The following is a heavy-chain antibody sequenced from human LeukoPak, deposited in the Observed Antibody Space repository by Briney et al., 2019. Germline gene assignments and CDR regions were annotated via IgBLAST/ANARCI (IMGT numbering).Heavy chain of an antibody. J-gene: IGHJ4*02. CDR2: INHSGVT. CDR3: GSIQQIRGLDVFDH. D-gene: IGHD3-10*01. V-gene: IGHV4-4*02. CDR1: GGSISSSNW. Sequence: SGTLSLTCAVSGGSISSSNWWSWVRQPPGKGLEWIGEINHSGVTTYNPSLKSRATLSIDTSKMQFSLKLTSLTAADTAVYYCGSIQQIRGLDVFDHWGQGALVTVSS.